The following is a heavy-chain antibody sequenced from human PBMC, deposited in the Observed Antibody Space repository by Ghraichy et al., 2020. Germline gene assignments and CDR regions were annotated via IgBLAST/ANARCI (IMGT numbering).Heavy chain of an antibody. D-gene: IGHD3-3*01. CDR2: IYYSGNT. Sequence: PETLSLTCSISGGSISSFYWNWIRQPPGKGLEWIGSIYYSGNTNYNPSLKSRVTMSVDASKNHFSLRLSSVTAADTAAYYCARESRFWSGDYYYYMDVWGKGTTVTVSS. V-gene: IGHV4-59*01. CDR1: GGSISSFY. J-gene: IGHJ6*03. CDR3: ARESRFWSGDYYYYMDV.